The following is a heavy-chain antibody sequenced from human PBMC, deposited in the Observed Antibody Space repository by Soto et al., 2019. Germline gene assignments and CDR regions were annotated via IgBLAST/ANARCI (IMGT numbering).Heavy chain of an antibody. CDR2: IWYDGSNK. Sequence: QVQLVESGGGVVQPGRSLRLSCAASGFTFSSYGMHWVRQAPGKGLEWVAVIWYDGSNKYYADSVKGRFTISRDNSKNTLYLQMNSLRAEDTAVYYCARVGPENAFDIWGQGTMVTVSS. V-gene: IGHV3-33*01. D-gene: IGHD3-16*01. CDR1: GFTFSSYG. J-gene: IGHJ3*02. CDR3: ARVGPENAFDI.